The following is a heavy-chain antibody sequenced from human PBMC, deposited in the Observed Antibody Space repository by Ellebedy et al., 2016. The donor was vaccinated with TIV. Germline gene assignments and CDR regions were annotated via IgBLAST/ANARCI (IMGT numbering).Heavy chain of an antibody. CDR2: INPKTGDI. J-gene: IGHJ4*02. D-gene: IGHD3-10*01. CDR3: ARERMGSYEY. CDR1: RYIFTDHR. Sequence: AASVKVSCKASRYIFTDHRVDCVRQAPGQGLEWMGWINPKTGDIHYVQRFQGRVTMTRDTSITTVYMELDRLTSDDTAVYYCARERMGSYEYWGQGTRVTVSS. V-gene: IGHV1-2*02.